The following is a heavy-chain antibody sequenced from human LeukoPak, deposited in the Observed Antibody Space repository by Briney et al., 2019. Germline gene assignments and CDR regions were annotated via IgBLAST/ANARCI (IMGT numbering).Heavy chain of an antibody. V-gene: IGHV3-7*03. CDR3: AGGNSMDV. D-gene: IGHD1/OR15-1a*01. CDR1: GFPFSNSW. J-gene: IGHJ6*04. CDR2: INKDGGGI. Sequence: GGSLRLSCAVSGFPFSNSWVYWVRQAPGKGLEGVANINKDGGGISYVDSVKGRFIISRDNARNSLYLQMNSLRVEDTAVYSCAGGNSMDVWGKGTAVTVSS.